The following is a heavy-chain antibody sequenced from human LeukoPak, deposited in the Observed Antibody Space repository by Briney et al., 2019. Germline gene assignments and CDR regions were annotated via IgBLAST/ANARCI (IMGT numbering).Heavy chain of an antibody. Sequence: ASVKVSCKASGYTFTSYAMNWVRQAPGQGLEWMGWINTNTGNPTYAQGFTGRFVFSLDTSVSTAYLRISSLKAEDTAVYYCARDSSHGDFDYWGQGTLVTVTS. D-gene: IGHD4-17*01. V-gene: IGHV7-4-1*02. CDR1: GYTFTSYA. CDR2: INTNTGNP. J-gene: IGHJ4*02. CDR3: ARDSSHGDFDY.